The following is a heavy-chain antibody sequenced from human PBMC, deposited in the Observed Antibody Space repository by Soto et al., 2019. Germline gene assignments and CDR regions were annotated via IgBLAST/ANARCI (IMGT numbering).Heavy chain of an antibody. J-gene: IGHJ6*02. D-gene: IGHD4-17*01. V-gene: IGHV3-30*03. Sequence: GGSLRLSCAASGFTFSSYGMHWVRQAPGKGLEWVAVISYDGSNKYYADSVKGRLTISRDNSKNTLYLQMNSLRAEDTAVYYCATCRATVDYGIDVWGQGTTVTVSS. CDR3: ATCRATVDYGIDV. CDR2: ISYDGSNK. CDR1: GFTFSSYG.